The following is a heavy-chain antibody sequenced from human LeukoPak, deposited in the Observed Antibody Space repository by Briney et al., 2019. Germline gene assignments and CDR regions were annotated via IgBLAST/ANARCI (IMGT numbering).Heavy chain of an antibody. D-gene: IGHD3-22*01. Sequence: ASVKVSCKVSGYTLTELSMHWVRQAPGKGLEWMGGFDPEDGETIYAQKFQGRVTMTEDTSTDTAYMELSSLRSEDTAVYYCAAEHYYDSSGPGYFQHWGQGTLVTVSS. J-gene: IGHJ1*01. V-gene: IGHV1-24*01. CDR1: GYTLTELS. CDR2: FDPEDGET. CDR3: AAEHYYDSSGPGYFQH.